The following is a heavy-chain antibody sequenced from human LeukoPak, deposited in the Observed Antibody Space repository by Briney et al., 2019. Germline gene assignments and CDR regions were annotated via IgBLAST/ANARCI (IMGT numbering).Heavy chain of an antibody. CDR3: ARSLRITIFGVVIG. D-gene: IGHD3-3*01. CDR2: IYHSGST. J-gene: IGHJ4*02. Sequence: SETLSLTCAVSGYSISSGYYWGWIRQPPGKGLEWIGSIYHSGSTYYNPSLKSRVTISVDTSKNQFSLKLSSVTAADTAVYYCARSLRITIFGVVIGWGQGTLVTVSP. V-gene: IGHV4-38-2*01. CDR1: GYSISSGYY.